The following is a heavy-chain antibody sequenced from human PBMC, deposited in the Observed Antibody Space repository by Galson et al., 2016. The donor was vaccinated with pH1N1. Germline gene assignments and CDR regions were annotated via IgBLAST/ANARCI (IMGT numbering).Heavy chain of an antibody. Sequence: SVKVSCKASGYIFTRDYFHWVRQAPGQGLEWMGVIDPSNGGTTFAQKFQGLVTMTRDTSTSTVYMEVSGRNSDETAVYFCISHLGRLRDFWGQGTLVTVSS. V-gene: IGHV1-46*01. CDR2: IDPSNGGT. CDR3: ISHLGRLRDF. J-gene: IGHJ1*01. CDR1: GYIFTRDY. D-gene: IGHD3-3*02.